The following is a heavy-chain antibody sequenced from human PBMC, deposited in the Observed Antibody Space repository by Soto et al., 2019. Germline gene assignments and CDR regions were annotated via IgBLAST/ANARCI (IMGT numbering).Heavy chain of an antibody. D-gene: IGHD5-12*01. CDR1: GYTFTRSG. V-gene: IGHV1-18*01. Sequence: EASVKVSCKASGYTFTRSGISWVRQAPGQRLEWMGWISTYNGDTNYAQTFQGRVTMTTDTSTSTVYMELRSLRSDDTAVYYCAREGVAPYYYYGMDVWGQGTPVTVSS. CDR2: ISTYNGDT. J-gene: IGHJ6*02. CDR3: AREGVAPYYYYGMDV.